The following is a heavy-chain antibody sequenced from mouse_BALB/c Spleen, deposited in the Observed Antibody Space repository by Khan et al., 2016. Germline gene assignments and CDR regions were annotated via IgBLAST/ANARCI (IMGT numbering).Heavy chain of an antibody. CDR3: APIYDGFYYY. CDR1: GFNIKDTY. Sequence: VQLKESGAEVVKPGASVRLSCTASGFNIKDTYMHWMKQRPEQGLEWIGRIDPANGNTKYAPKFQGKATVTADTSSNTAYLQLSSLTSEDTAVYYCAPIYDGFYYYWRQGTTLAVSS. D-gene: IGHD2-3*01. CDR2: IDPANGNT. V-gene: IGHV14-3*02. J-gene: IGHJ2*01.